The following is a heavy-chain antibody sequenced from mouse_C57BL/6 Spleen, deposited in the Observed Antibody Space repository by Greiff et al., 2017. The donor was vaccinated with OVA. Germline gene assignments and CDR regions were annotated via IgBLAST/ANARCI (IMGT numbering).Heavy chain of an antibody. CDR2: INPGSGGT. D-gene: IGHD2-14*01. CDR3: AKKGAQVRGAMDY. Sequence: QVQLQQSGAELVRPGTSVKVSCKASGYAFTNYLIEWVKQRPGQGLEWIGVINPGSGGTNYNEKFKGKATLTADKSSSTAYMQLSSLTSEDATVYFCAKKGAQVRGAMDYWGQGTSVTVSS. CDR1: GYAFTNYL. J-gene: IGHJ4*01. V-gene: IGHV1-54*01.